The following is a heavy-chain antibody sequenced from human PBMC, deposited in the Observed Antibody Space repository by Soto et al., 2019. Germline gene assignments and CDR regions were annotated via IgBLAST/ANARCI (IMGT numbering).Heavy chain of an antibody. CDR1: GDSVSSNSAT. CDR3: AKVTGSGGK. D-gene: IGHD1-26*01. J-gene: IGHJ4*02. CDR2: TYYRSKWSN. Sequence: PSQTLSRTCAISGDSVSSNSATWDWIRQSPSRGLEWLGRTYYRSKWSNDYALSVKSRITITPDTSKNQFSLQLSSVTPEDTAVYYCAKVTGSGGKWGQGALVTVSA. V-gene: IGHV6-1*01.